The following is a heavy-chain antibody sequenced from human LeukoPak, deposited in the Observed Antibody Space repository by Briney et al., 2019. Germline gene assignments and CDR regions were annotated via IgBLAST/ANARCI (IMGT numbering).Heavy chain of an antibody. CDR2: ISAYNGNT. Sequence: ASVKVSCTASGYTFTSYGISWVRQAPGQGLEWMGWISAYNGNTNYAQKLQGRVTMTTDTSTSTAYMELRSLRSDDTAVYYCATLREVAAAFDYWGQGTLVTVSS. V-gene: IGHV1-18*01. CDR1: GYTFTSYG. J-gene: IGHJ4*02. D-gene: IGHD6-13*01. CDR3: ATLREVAAAFDY.